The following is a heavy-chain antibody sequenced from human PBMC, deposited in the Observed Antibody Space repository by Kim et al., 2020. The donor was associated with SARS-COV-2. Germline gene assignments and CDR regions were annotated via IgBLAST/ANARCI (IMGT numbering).Heavy chain of an antibody. D-gene: IGHD6-19*01. V-gene: IGHV1-69*01. CDR3: ARDRGIAVAGTNAFDI. J-gene: IGHJ3*02. Sequence: KFPGRVTITADESTSTAYMELSSLRSEDTAVYYCARDRGIAVAGTNAFDIWGQGTMVTVSS.